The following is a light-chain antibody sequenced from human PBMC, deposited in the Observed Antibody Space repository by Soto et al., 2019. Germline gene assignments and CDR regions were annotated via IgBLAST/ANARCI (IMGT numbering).Light chain of an antibody. V-gene: IGKV1-39*01. CDR3: QQSYSTLIT. CDR1: QSISSY. Sequence: DIQMTQSPSSLSASVGDRVTITCRARQSISSYLNWYQQKPGKAPKLLIYAASSLQSGVTSRFSGSGTGTDFTLTISNLQPEDFATYYCQQSYSTLITVGQGTRLEIK. CDR2: AAS. J-gene: IGKJ5*01.